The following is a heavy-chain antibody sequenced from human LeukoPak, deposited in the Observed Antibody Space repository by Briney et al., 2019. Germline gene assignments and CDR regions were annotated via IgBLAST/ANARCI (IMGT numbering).Heavy chain of an antibody. CDR1: GGTFSSYA. CDR3: EAAAGTGYYHYGMDV. D-gene: IGHD6-13*01. CDR2: IIPILGIA. V-gene: IGHV1-69*04. Sequence: SVKVSCKASGGTFSSYAISWVRQAPGQGLEWMGRIIPILGIANYAQKFQGRVTITADKSTSTAYMELSSLRSEDTAVYYCEAAAGTGYYHYGMDVWGQGTTVTVSS. J-gene: IGHJ6*02.